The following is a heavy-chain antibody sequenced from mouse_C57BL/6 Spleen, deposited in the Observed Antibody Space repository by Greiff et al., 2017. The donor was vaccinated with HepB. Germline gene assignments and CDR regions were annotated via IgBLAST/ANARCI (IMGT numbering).Heavy chain of an antibody. J-gene: IGHJ3*01. Sequence: EVKVVDSGGGLVQSGRSLRLSCATSGFTFSDFYMEWVRQAPGKGLEWIAASRNKANDYTTEYSASVKGRFIVSRDTSQSILYLQMNALRAEDTAIYYCARDALGGAWFAYWGQGTLVTVSA. CDR3: ARDALGGAWFAY. CDR1: GFTFSDFY. V-gene: IGHV7-1*01. D-gene: IGHD4-1*01. CDR2: SRNKANDYTT.